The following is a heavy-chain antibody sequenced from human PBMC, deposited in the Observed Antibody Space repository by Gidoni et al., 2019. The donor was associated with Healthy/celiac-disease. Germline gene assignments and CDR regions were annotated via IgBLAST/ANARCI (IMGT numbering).Heavy chain of an antibody. CDR2: INHSGST. V-gene: IGHV4-34*01. Sequence: QVQLQQWGAGLLKPSETLSLPCAVNGGSFSGYYWSWIRQPPGKGLEWIGEINHSGSTTYNPSLKSRVTISVDTSKNQFSLNLSSVTAADTAVYYCARSYNCFDPWGQGTLVTVSS. CDR1: GGSFSGYY. CDR3: ARSYNCFDP. J-gene: IGHJ5*02.